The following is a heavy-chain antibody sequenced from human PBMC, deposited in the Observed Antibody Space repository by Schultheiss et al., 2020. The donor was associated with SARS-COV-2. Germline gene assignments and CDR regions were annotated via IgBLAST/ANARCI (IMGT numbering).Heavy chain of an antibody. CDR1: GGSISSYY. CDR2: IYHSGST. D-gene: IGHD3-10*01. J-gene: IGHJ4*02. CDR3: ARDRNYYGSGSLDY. Sequence: SETLSLTCTVSGGSISSYYWSWIRQPPGKGLEWIGSIYHSGSTNYNPSLKSRVTISVDKSKNQFSLKLSSVTAADTAVYYCARDRNYYGSGSLDYWGQGTLVTVSS. V-gene: IGHV4-59*12.